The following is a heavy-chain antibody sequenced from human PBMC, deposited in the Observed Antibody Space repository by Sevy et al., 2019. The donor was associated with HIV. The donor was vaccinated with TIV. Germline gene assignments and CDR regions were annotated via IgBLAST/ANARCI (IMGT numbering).Heavy chain of an antibody. CDR1: GGSISSYY. CDR3: AREVDTAMDYYYYYYMDV. CDR2: IYYSGST. D-gene: IGHD5-18*01. Sequence: SETLSLTCTVSGGSISSYYWSWIRQPPGKGLEWIGYIYYSGSTNYNPSLKSRVTISEDTSKNQFSLKLSSVTAADTAVYYCAREVDTAMDYYYYYYMDVWGKGTTVTVSS. J-gene: IGHJ6*03. V-gene: IGHV4-59*01.